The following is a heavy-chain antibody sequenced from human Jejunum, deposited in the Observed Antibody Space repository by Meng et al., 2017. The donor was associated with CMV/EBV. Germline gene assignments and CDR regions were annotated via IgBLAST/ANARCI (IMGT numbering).Heavy chain of an antibody. CDR1: TFTTYA. CDR2: ISGDGSAT. D-gene: IGHD3-3*01. CDR3: CIGDFWSGSLYYYGMDV. Sequence: TFTTYAMRWVRRAPGKGLEWVSAISGDGSATYYADSVKGRFTISRDNSKKTLFLQMNSLRAEDTAIYYCCIGDFWSGSLYYYGMDVWGQGTTVTVSS. V-gene: IGHV3-23*01. J-gene: IGHJ6*02.